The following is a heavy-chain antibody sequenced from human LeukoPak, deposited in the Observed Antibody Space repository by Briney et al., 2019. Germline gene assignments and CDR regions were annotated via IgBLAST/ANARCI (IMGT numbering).Heavy chain of an antibody. V-gene: IGHV3-23*01. D-gene: IGHD2-2*01. J-gene: IGHJ4*02. CDR2: ISDSGGNT. CDR3: AKKICTSTMCYLEY. Sequence: GGSLRLSCTVCGFTFNDYGVNWVRQAPGKGLEWVSPISDSGGNTYYADSVKGRFTISRDNSKNTLYLQMNSLRAEDTAVYYCAKKICTSTMCYLEYWGQGTLVTVSS. CDR1: GFTFNDYG.